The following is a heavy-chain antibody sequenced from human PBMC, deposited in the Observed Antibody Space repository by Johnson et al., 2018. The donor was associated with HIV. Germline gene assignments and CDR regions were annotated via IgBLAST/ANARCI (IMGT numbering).Heavy chain of an antibody. Sequence: VQLVESGGGLIQPGGSLRLSCAASGFIVSSNYMSWVRQAPGKGLEWVSVVYSDGITFYADSVKGRFTISRDKFKNTLYLQMNSLRAEDTALYYCASSRDGYKGDNAFAIWGQGTMVTVSS. D-gene: IGHD5-24*01. CDR3: ASSRDGYKGDNAFAI. CDR2: VYSDGIT. J-gene: IGHJ3*02. V-gene: IGHV3-53*01. CDR1: GFIVSSNY.